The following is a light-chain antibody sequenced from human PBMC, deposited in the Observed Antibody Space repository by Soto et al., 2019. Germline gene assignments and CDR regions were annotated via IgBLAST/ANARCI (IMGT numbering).Light chain of an antibody. CDR3: ATWDGSLKAWV. J-gene: IGLJ3*02. CDR1: SSNIGSNT. V-gene: IGLV1-44*01. Sequence: QSVLIQPPSASGTPGQRVTISCSGSSSNIGSNTVNWVQQLPGTAPRLLIYNDNQRPSGVPDRFSGSKSGTSASLAISGLQSDDEADFYCATWDGSLKAWVFGGGTKLTVL. CDR2: NDN.